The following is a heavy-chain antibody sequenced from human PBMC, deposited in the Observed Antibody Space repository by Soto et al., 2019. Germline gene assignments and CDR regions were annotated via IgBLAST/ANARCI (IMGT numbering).Heavy chain of an antibody. CDR2: ISGSGGST. CDR1: GFTFSSYA. CDR3: AKTWAVTCFDY. D-gene: IGHD4-17*01. Sequence: EMQLFESGGGLVQPGGSLRLSCAASGFTFSSYAMSWVRQAPGKGLEWVSGISGSGGSTDYAESVKGRFTISRDNSKKTLYLQMNSLRAEDTAVYYCAKTWAVTCFDYWGQGTLVTVSS. V-gene: IGHV3-23*01. J-gene: IGHJ4*02.